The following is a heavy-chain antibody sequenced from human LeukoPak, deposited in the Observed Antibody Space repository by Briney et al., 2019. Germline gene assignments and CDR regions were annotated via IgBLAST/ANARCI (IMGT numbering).Heavy chain of an antibody. CDR3: AKLGGYTYGSGDY. CDR2: IWYDGSNK. D-gene: IGHD5-18*01. Sequence: GGSLRLSCAASGFTFSSYGMHWVRQAPGKGLEWVAVIWYDGSNKFYADSVKGRFTISRDNSRNTLNLQMNSLRAEDTAVYYCAKLGGYTYGSGDYWGQGTLVTVSS. V-gene: IGHV3-33*06. CDR1: GFTFSSYG. J-gene: IGHJ4*02.